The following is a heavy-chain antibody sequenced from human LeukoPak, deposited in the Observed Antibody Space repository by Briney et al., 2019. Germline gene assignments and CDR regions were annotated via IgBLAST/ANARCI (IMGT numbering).Heavy chain of an antibody. D-gene: IGHD5-12*01. V-gene: IGHV4-59*02. J-gene: IGHJ4*02. CDR2: IYSSGST. CDR3: ARDNKSGYAGEGLDY. Sequence: SETLSLTCTVSGGSVSGYYWNWIRQPPGKGLEWIGYIYSSGSTTYNPSLKSRVTISLDTSKNQFSLKLSSVTPADTAVYYCARDNKSGYAGEGLDYWGQGILVTVSS. CDR1: GGSVSGYY.